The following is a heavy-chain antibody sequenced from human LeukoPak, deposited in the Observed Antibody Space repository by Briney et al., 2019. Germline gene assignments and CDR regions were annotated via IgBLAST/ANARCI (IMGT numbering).Heavy chain of an antibody. CDR1: GYTFTSYG. D-gene: IGHD3-9*01. Sequence: ASVKVSCKASGYTFTSYGISWVRQAPGQGLEWMGWISAYNGNTNYAQKLQGRVTMTRDTSTSTVYMELSSLRSEDTAVYYCARGPLRYFDWLLRYFDYWGQGTLVTVSS. CDR3: ARGPLRYFDWLLRYFDY. J-gene: IGHJ4*02. V-gene: IGHV1-18*01. CDR2: ISAYNGNT.